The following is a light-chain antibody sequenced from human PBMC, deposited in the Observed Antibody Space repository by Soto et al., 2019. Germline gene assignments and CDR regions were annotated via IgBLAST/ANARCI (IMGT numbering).Light chain of an antibody. CDR2: DAS. J-gene: IGKJ5*01. V-gene: IGKV3-11*01. CDR3: QQRSNWIT. Sequence: EIVLTQSPATLSLSPGERATLSCRASQSIGTFFAWYQQKPGQAPRLLIYDASNRATGIPARFSGSGSGTDFTLTISRLEPEDFAVYYCQQRSNWITFGQGTRLEIK. CDR1: QSIGTF.